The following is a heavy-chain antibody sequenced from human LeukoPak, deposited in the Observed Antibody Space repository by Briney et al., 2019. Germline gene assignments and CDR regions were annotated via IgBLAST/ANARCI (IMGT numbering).Heavy chain of an antibody. Sequence: SSETLSLTCTVSGGSISGYFWSWIRQPAGKGLEWIGRIYSSGSNNYNPSLKSRVTMSLDTSKNHLSLNLSSVTAADTAVYYCAREPTSGREPTSGRLLDYWGQGTLVTVSS. V-gene: IGHV4-4*07. D-gene: IGHD5-12*01. J-gene: IGHJ4*02. CDR1: GGSISGYF. CDR3: AREPTSGREPTSGRLLDY. CDR2: IYSSGSN.